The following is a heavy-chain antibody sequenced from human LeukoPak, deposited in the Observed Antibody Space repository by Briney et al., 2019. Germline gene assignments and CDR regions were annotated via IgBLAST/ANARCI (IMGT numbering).Heavy chain of an antibody. CDR3: PRDTNGWNDY. CDR2: IKQDGSVK. Sequence: GGSLRLSCAASGFTFSSYWMTWVRQAPGKGLEWVANIKQDGSVKQYVGSVKGRFTISRDNAKNSLYLQMNSLRAEDTAVYYCPRDTNGWNDYWGQGTMVTVSS. V-gene: IGHV3-7*01. D-gene: IGHD2-8*01. J-gene: IGHJ4*02. CDR1: GFTFSSYW.